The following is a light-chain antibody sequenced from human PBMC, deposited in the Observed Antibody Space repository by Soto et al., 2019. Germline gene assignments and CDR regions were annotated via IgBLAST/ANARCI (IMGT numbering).Light chain of an antibody. CDR1: LSVTSNY. CDR3: QQYGSSPPLS. Sequence: ESVLTQSPGILSLSPGERATLSCRASLSVTSNYLAWYQQKPGQAPRLIIYGASSRANGIPDRFSGSGSGTDFTLTLRRLEPEDFALYHCQQYGSSPPLSFGGGTKVDIK. V-gene: IGKV3-20*01. J-gene: IGKJ4*01. CDR2: GAS.